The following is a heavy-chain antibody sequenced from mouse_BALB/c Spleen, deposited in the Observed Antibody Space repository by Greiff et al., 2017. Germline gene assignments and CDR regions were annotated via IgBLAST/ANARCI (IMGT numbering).Heavy chain of an antibody. D-gene: IGHD2-1*01. CDR3: ARDDGNSWFAY. J-gene: IGHJ3*01. V-gene: IGHV5-9-4*01. CDR1: GFTFSSYA. Sequence: EVKVMESGGGLVKPGGSLKLSCAASGFTFSSYAMSWVRQSPEKRLEWVAEISSGGSYTYYPDTVTGRFTISRDNAKNTLYLEMSSLRSEDTAMYYCARDDGNSWFAYWGQGTLVTVSA. CDR2: ISSGGSYT.